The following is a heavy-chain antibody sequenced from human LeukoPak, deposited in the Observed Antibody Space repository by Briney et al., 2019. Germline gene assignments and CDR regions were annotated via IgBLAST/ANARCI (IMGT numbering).Heavy chain of an antibody. Sequence: PGGSLRLSCAASGFTFSSYGMHWVRQAPGKGLEWVAVISYDGSNKYYADSVKGRFTISRDNSKNTLYLQMNSLRAEDTAVYYCAKDRSDYGDFSDAFDIWGQGTMVTVSS. D-gene: IGHD4-17*01. J-gene: IGHJ3*02. CDR2: ISYDGSNK. CDR3: AKDRSDYGDFSDAFDI. V-gene: IGHV3-30*18. CDR1: GFTFSSYG.